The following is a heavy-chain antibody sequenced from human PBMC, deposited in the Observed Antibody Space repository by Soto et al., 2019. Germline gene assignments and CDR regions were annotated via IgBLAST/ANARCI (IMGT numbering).Heavy chain of an antibody. Sequence: GGSLRLSCAASGFTFSDYYMSWIRQAPGKGLEWVSYISSSGSTIYYADSVKGRFTISRDNAKNSLYLQMNSLRAEDTAVYYCARDVGDFWSGYFYFDYWGQGTLVTVSS. CDR1: GFTFSDYY. D-gene: IGHD3-3*01. J-gene: IGHJ4*02. V-gene: IGHV3-11*01. CDR3: ARDVGDFWSGYFYFDY. CDR2: ISSSGSTI.